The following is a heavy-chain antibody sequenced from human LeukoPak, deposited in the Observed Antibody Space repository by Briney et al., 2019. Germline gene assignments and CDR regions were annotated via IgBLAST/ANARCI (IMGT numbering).Heavy chain of an antibody. CDR1: GYTFTTYG. J-gene: IGHJ5*02. Sequence: ASVKVSCKASGYTFTTYGISWVRQAPGQGLEWMGWISAYNGNTNYARKFQGRVTMTTDTSTSTASMELRSLRSDDTAVYYCARDGPGIKIFGVVDLNWFDPWGQGTLVTVSS. D-gene: IGHD3-3*01. CDR2: ISAYNGNT. V-gene: IGHV1-18*01. CDR3: ARDGPGIKIFGVVDLNWFDP.